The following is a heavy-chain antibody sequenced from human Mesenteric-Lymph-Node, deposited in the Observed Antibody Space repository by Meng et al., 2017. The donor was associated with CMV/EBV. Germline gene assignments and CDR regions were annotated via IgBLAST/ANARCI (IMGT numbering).Heavy chain of an antibody. Sequence: YYWTWSRQHPGKGLEWIGCIYYSGSTYYNPSPYYNPSLKSRVTISVDTSKNQFSLKLSSVTAADTAVYYCATLTGNFWSGNYYFDYWGQGTLVTVSS. D-gene: IGHD3-3*01. CDR3: ATLTGNFWSGNYYFDY. J-gene: IGHJ4*02. CDR1: YY. CDR2: IYYSGST. V-gene: IGHV4-31*02.